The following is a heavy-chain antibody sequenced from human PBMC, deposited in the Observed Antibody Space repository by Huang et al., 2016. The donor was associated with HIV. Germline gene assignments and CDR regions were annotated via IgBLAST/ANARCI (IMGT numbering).Heavy chain of an antibody. Sequence: VQLLESGGGVVQPGRSLRLSCAASGFVLSNFGMNWVRQAPGKGLEWVTFIKNDGNKKYYADSVKGRFTVGRDNSNNTVFLQMSSLRPDDTATYYCARGDYYDSSGYHPGYFDYWGRGALVTVSS. CDR3: ARGDYYDSSGYHPGYFDY. J-gene: IGHJ4*02. CDR2: IKNDGNKK. V-gene: IGHV3-30*06. CDR1: GFVLSNFG. D-gene: IGHD3-22*01.